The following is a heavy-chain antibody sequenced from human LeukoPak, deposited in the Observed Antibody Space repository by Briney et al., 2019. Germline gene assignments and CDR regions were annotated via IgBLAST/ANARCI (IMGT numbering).Heavy chain of an antibody. CDR1: GGSISSYY. J-gene: IGHJ4*02. D-gene: IGHD3-22*01. CDR2: IYTSGST. V-gene: IGHV4-4*07. Sequence: SETLSLTCTVSGGSISSYYWSWIRQPAGKGLEWIGRIYTSGSTNYNPSLKSRVTISVDTSKNQFSLKLSSVTAADTAVYYCAREGWDYYDSSGYYCFDYWGQGTLVTVSS. CDR3: AREGWDYYDSSGYYCFDY.